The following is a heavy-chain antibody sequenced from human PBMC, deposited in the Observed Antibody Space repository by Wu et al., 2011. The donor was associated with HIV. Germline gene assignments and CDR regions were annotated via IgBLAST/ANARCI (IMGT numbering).Heavy chain of an antibody. CDR1: GGTLDNYA. CDR3: ARDFGGDEDS. J-gene: IGHJ4*02. D-gene: IGHD2-21*01. Sequence: QVHLEQSGAEVKKPGSSVKVSCKATGGTLDNYAVNWVRQAPGQGLEWVGGIIPIFGTANYAQKFQGRVTITADKSTSTAYMELSSLRSEDTAVYYCARDFGGDEDSWGQGTLVTVSS. V-gene: IGHV1-69*14. CDR2: IIPIFGTA.